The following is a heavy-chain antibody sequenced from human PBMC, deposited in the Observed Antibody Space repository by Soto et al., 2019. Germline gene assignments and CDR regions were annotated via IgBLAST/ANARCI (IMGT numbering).Heavy chain of an antibody. V-gene: IGHV6-1*01. CDR1: WDSVSSNSAA. J-gene: IGHJ4*02. CDR3: ARVLRGYSSGWDPFDH. CDR2: TYYRSKWYN. D-gene: IGHD6-19*01. Sequence: PSQALLRTSAITWDSVSSNSAAWNWIRQSPSRGLEWLGRTYYRSKWYNDYAVSVKSRITISPDTSKNQFSLQLNSVTPEDTAVYYCARVLRGYSSGWDPFDHWGQGTLVTVSS.